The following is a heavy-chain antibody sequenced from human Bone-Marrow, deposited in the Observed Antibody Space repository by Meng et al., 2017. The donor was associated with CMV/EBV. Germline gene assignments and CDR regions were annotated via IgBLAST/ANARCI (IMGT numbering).Heavy chain of an antibody. J-gene: IGHJ6*02. D-gene: IGHD3-16*01. CDR3: ARDGGATYYYYYGMDV. CDR2: ISYDGSNQ. V-gene: IGHV3-30-3*01. Sequence: GESLKISYAASGFTFSNYALHWVRQAPGKGLEWVAVISYDGSNQYYADSVKGRFTISRDNSKNTLYLQMSSLRPEDTAVYYCARDGGATYYYYYGMDVWGQGTTVTVSS. CDR1: GFTFSNYA.